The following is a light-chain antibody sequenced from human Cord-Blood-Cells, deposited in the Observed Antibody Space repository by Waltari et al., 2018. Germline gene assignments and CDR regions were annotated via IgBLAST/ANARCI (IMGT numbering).Light chain of an antibody. Sequence: IVFTQSPATLSLSPGERATLSCRASQSVSRYLAWYQQKPGQAPRLLIYDASNRATGIPARFSGSGSGTDFTLTISSLEPEDFAVYYCQQRSNWPLTFGGGTKVEIK. V-gene: IGKV3-11*01. CDR3: QQRSNWPLT. J-gene: IGKJ4*01. CDR2: DAS. CDR1: QSVSRY.